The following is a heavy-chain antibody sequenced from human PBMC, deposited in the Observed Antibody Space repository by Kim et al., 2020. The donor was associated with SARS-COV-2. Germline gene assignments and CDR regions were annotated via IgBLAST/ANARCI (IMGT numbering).Heavy chain of an antibody. CDR3: ARGDVDEGGMDV. CDR1: GFTFSSYS. J-gene: IGHJ6*02. V-gene: IGHV3-21*04. Sequence: GGSLRLSCAASGFTFSSYSMNWVRQAPGKGLEWVSSISSSSYIYYADSVKGRFTISRDNAKNSLYLQMNSLRAEDTAVYYCARGDVDEGGMDVWGQGTTVTVSS. CDR2: ISSSSYI. D-gene: IGHD5-12*01.